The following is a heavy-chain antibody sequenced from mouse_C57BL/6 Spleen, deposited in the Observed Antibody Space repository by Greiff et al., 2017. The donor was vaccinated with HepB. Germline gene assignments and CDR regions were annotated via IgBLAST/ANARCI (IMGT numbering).Heavy chain of an antibody. CDR3: ASWLRRDYAMDY. D-gene: IGHD2-2*01. CDR2: IHPNSGST. Sequence: VQLQQPGAELVKPGASVKLSCKASGYTFTSYWMHWVKQRPGQGLEWIGMIHPNSGSTNYNEKFKSKATLTVDKSSSTAYMQLSSLTSEDSAVYYCASWLRRDYAMDYWGQGTSVTVSS. CDR1: GYTFTSYW. J-gene: IGHJ4*01. V-gene: IGHV1-64*01.